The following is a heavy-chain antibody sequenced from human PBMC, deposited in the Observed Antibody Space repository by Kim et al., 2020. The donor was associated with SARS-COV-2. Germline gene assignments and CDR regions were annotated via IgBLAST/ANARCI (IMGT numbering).Heavy chain of an antibody. CDR3: ARDRDYDYVWDPWPVDY. J-gene: IGHJ4*02. Sequence: ASVKVSCKASGYTFTSYGISWVRQAPGQGLEWMGWISAYNGNTNYAQKLQGRVTMTTDTSTSTAYMELRSLRSDDTAVYYCARDRDYDYVWDPWPVDYWGQGTLVTVSS. V-gene: IGHV1-18*01. CDR1: GYTFTSYG. CDR2: ISAYNGNT. D-gene: IGHD3-16*01.